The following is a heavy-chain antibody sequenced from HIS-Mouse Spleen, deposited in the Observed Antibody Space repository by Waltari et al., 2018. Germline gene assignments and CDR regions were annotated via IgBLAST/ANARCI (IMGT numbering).Heavy chain of an antibody. CDR2: ISYDGSNK. CDR3: AKDKHHAFDY. J-gene: IGHJ4*02. V-gene: IGHV3-30*18. CDR1: GFTFGSYG. Sequence: QVQLVESGGGVVQPGRSLRLSCAAPGFTFGSYGMHWVRQAPGKGLEWVAVISYDGSNKYYADSVKGRFTISRDNSKNTLYLQMNSLRAEDTAVYYCAKDKHHAFDYWGQGTLVTVSS.